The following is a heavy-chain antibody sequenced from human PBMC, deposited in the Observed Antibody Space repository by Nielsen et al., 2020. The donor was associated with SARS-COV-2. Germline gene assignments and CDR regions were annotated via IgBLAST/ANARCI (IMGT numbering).Heavy chain of an antibody. D-gene: IGHD2-15*01. CDR1: GFTFSTYG. J-gene: IGHJ4*02. CDR3: AKDWTAIVVVPSGGVDY. V-gene: IGHV3-30*18. CDR2: ISYDGSNK. Sequence: GGSLRLSCAASGFTFSTYGMHWVRQAPGKGLEWVAAISYDGSNKYYVDSVKGRFTISRDNSKNTLYLQMSSLRKGDTAVYYCAKDWTAIVVVPSGGVDYWGQGTLVTVSS.